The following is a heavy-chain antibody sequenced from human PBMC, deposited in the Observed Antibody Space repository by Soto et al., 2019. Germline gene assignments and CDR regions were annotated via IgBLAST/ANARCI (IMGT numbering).Heavy chain of an antibody. J-gene: IGHJ4*02. CDR1: GGSISSSSYY. V-gene: IGHV4-39*01. CDR2: IYYSGST. D-gene: IGHD2-15*01. CDR3: ARTPLYCSGGSCYPCTLDY. Sequence: NPSETLSLTCTVSGGSISSSSYYWGWIRQPPGKGLEWIGSIYYSGSTYYNPSLKSRVTISVDTSKNQFSLKLSSVTAADTAVYYCARTPLYCSGGSCYPCTLDYWGQGTLVTVSS.